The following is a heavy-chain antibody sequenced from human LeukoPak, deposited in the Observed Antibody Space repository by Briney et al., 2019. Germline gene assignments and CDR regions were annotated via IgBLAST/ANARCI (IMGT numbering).Heavy chain of an antibody. CDR3: ARLINYYCSGSSSDY. V-gene: IGHV4-34*01. CDR2: INHSGST. J-gene: IGHJ4*02. D-gene: IGHD3-10*01. CDR1: GGSFSGYY. Sequence: SETLSLTCAVYGGSFSGYYWSWIRQPPGKGLEWIGEINHSGSTNYNPSLKSRVTISVDTAKNQFSLKLSSVTAADTAVYYCARLINYYCSGSSSDYWGQGTLVTVSS.